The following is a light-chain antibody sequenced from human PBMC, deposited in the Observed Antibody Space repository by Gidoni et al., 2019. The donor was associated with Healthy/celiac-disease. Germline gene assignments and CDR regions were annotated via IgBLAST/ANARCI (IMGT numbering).Light chain of an antibody. Sequence: EIVLTQSPAPLSLSPGERATLSCRASQSVSSYLAWYQQKPGQAPRLLIYDASNRATGIPARFSGSGSGTDFTLTISSLEPEDFAVYYCQQRSNWPQYTFGQGTKLKIK. CDR2: DAS. CDR1: QSVSSY. J-gene: IGKJ2*01. V-gene: IGKV3-11*01. CDR3: QQRSNWPQYT.